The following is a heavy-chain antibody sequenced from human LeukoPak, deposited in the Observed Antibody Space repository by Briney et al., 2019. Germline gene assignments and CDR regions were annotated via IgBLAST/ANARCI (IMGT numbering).Heavy chain of an antibody. D-gene: IGHD3-22*01. V-gene: IGHV3-33*01. CDR2: IWYDVSKQ. J-gene: IGHJ4*02. CDR3: VRDPGNDRSGYYFDD. Sequence: GGPLRLSCAASGFTLSSYGMHWVRQVPGKRLECVALIWYDVSKQYYADSLKVRFTISKDNMLYLQMDSLRAEETAVYYCVRDPGNDRSGYYFDDWGQGTLVTVSS. CDR1: GFTLSSYG.